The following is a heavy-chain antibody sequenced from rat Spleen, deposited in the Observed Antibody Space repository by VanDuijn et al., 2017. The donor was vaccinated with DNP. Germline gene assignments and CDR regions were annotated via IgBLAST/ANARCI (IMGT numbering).Heavy chain of an antibody. V-gene: IGHV4-2*01. Sequence: EVQLVESGGGLVQPGRSLKLSCAASGFTFSNYGMAWVRQAPGKGLEWIGEVNKDSSRINCIPSLKDKFTISRENGQNTLYLQMSKVGSGDTAIYYGAKGPNYGGWNDYFDYWGQGVMVTVSS. CDR1: GFTFSNYG. D-gene: IGHD1-11*01. CDR3: AKGPNYGGWNDYFDY. CDR2: VNKDSSRI. J-gene: IGHJ2*01.